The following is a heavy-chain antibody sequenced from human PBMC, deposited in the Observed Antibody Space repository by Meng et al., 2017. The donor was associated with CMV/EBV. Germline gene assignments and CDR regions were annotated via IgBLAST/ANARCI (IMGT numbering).Heavy chain of an antibody. J-gene: IGHJ4*02. Sequence: GESLKISCAASGFTVSSNYMSWVRQAPGKGLEWVSVIYSGGSTYYADSVKGRFTISRDNSKNTLYLQMNSLRAEDTAVYYCARERNWNSGVEYYFDYWGQGTLVTVSS. CDR3: ARERNWNSGVEYYFDY. CDR2: IYSGGST. V-gene: IGHV3-66*02. CDR1: GFTVSSNY. D-gene: IGHD1-7*01.